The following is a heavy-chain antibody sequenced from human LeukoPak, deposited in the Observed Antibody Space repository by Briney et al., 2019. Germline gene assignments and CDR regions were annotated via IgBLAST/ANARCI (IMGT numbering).Heavy chain of an antibody. CDR3: ARGYCTSSSCFARHWFDP. V-gene: IGHV4-31*03. D-gene: IGHD2-2*01. CDR1: GGSISSGGYY. Sequence: KPSQTLSLTCTVSGGSISSGGYYWSWIRQHPGKGLEWIVYIYYSGNTYYNPSLKSRVTISVDTSKNQFSLKLSAVTAADTAVYYCARGYCTSSSCFARHWFDPWGQGTLVTVSS. J-gene: IGHJ5*02. CDR2: IYYSGNT.